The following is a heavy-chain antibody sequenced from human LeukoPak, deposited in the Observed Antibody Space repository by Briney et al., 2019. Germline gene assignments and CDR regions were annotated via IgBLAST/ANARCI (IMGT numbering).Heavy chain of an antibody. D-gene: IGHD6-13*01. Sequence: PGGSLRLSCAASGFTFSSYDIHWVRQATGKGLEWVSGIGTAGEIYYPGSVKGRFTISRENAKNSLYLQMNSLRAGDTAVYYCARAAYSSTSYSRYFALWGRGPLVTVSS. CDR3: ARAAYSSTSYSRYFAL. CDR2: IGTAGEI. CDR1: GFTFSSYD. J-gene: IGHJ2*01. V-gene: IGHV3-13*01.